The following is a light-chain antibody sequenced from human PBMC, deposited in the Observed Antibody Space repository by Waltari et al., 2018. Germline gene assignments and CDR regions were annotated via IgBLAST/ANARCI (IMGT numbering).Light chain of an antibody. CDR2: SGS. J-gene: IGKJ3*01. Sequence: DIRMTQTPSPLSASLGARVTVTCRTSQNIMTYLNWYQHKPGSAPKLLVYSGSKLQGRVPSRFSGSGSGTDFSLTISSLQPADFATYYCQQSYSVPFTVGPGTKVDLK. V-gene: IGKV1-39*01. CDR3: QQSYSVPFT. CDR1: QNIMTY.